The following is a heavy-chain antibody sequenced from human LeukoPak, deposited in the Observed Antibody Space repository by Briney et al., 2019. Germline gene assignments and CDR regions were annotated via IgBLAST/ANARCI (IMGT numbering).Heavy chain of an antibody. J-gene: IGHJ4*02. Sequence: GGSLRLSCAASGFTFSSYAMSWVRQAPGKGLEWASAISGSGGSTYYADSVKGRFTISRDNSKNTLYLQMNSLRAEDTAVYYCAKGKFGILTGDDYWGQGTLVTVSS. CDR3: AKGKFGILTGDDY. CDR2: ISGSGGST. D-gene: IGHD3-9*01. V-gene: IGHV3-23*01. CDR1: GFTFSSYA.